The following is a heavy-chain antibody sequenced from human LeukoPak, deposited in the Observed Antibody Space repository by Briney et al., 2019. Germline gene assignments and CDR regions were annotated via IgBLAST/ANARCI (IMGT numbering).Heavy chain of an antibody. CDR3: ARVEYISGYSHVY. D-gene: IGHD3-22*01. CDR2: MNPNSGNA. CDR1: GYTFTSYD. Sequence: ASVKVSCKTSGYTFTSYDINWVRQATGQGLEWMGWMNPNSGNAGYAQKFQGRVTMTRNIFISTAYMELSSLRSEDTAVYYCARVEYISGYSHVYWGQGTLVTVSS. J-gene: IGHJ4*02. V-gene: IGHV1-8*01.